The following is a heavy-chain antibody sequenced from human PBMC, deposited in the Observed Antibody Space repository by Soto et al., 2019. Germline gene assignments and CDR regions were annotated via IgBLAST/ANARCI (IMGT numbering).Heavy chain of an antibody. CDR2: IKQDGSEK. Sequence: EVQLVESGGGLVQPGGSLRLSCAASGFTFSSYWMSWVRQAPGKGLEWVANIKQDGSEKYYVDSVKGRFTISRDNAKNSLYLQMNSLGTEDTAVYYCAVLDTVTTIGLDYWGQGTLVTVSS. J-gene: IGHJ4*02. CDR3: AVLDTVTTIGLDY. D-gene: IGHD4-17*01. V-gene: IGHV3-7*01. CDR1: GFTFSSYW.